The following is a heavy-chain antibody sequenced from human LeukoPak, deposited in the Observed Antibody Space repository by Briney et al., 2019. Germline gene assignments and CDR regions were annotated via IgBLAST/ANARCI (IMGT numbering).Heavy chain of an antibody. CDR1: GGSMDSNNDY. Sequence: PSETLSLTCTVSGGSMDSNNDYWVWIRQPPGRGLEWTGSIYYGGITYYNPSLKSRVTISVDTSKNQFSLKLSSVTAADTAVYYCARLLYYFDYWGQGTLVTVSS. CDR2: IYYGGIT. J-gene: IGHJ4*02. CDR3: ARLLYYFDY. V-gene: IGHV4-39*01.